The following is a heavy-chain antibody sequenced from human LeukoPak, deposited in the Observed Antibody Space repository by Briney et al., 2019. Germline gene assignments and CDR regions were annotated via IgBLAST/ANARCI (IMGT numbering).Heavy chain of an antibody. J-gene: IGHJ4*02. CDR1: GFTFTSYA. CDR2: INGSGGRT. D-gene: IGHD3-10*01. Sequence: GGSLRLSCAASGFTFTSYAMSWVRQAPGQGLEWVSAINGSGGRTYYADSVKGRFTISRDNSKNTLYLQMNSLGVEDTAVYYCAKDWGFQYNSGSYCEFWGQGTLVTVSS. CDR3: AKDWGFQYNSGSYCEF. V-gene: IGHV3-23*01.